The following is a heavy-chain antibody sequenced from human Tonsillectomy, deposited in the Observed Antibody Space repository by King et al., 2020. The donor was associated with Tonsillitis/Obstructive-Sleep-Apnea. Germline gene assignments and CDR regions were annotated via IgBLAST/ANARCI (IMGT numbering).Heavy chain of an antibody. CDR3: ASLVGYCSGGRCPYYFDH. CDR1: GYSFSNYW. CDR2: IYPANSDT. Sequence: VQLVESGAEVKKPGESLKISCKGSGYSFSNYWIGWVRQMPGRGLEWMGIIYPANSDTRYSPSFQGQVTISADKSISTAYLQWSSLKASDTAMYYCASLVGYCSGGRCPYYFDHWGQGTLVTVSS. D-gene: IGHD2-15*01. J-gene: IGHJ4*02. V-gene: IGHV5-51*01.